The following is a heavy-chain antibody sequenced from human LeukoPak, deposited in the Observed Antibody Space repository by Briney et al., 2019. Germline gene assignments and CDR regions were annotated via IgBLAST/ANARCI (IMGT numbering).Heavy chain of an antibody. J-gene: IGHJ4*02. D-gene: IGHD3-3*01. V-gene: IGHV3-48*04. CDR2: ISSNSRTV. CDR1: GFTLSDFG. Sequence: GGSLRLSCAVSGFTLSDFGMNWVRQAPGKGLQWVSYISSNSRTVDYADSVKGRFTISRDNAKNSLYLQMNSLRAEDTAVYYCARGRPYDFWSGYSPGFDYWGQGTLVTVSS. CDR3: ARGRPYDFWSGYSPGFDY.